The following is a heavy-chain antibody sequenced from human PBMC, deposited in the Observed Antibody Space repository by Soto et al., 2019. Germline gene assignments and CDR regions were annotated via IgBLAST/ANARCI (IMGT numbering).Heavy chain of an antibody. D-gene: IGHD6-13*01. CDR2: ITSSSSTI. CDR3: ARTLAAAAYYYYYGMDV. Sequence: GGSLRLSCAASGFTFSNYAMSWVRQAPGKGLEWVSYITSSSSTIYYADSVKGRFTISRDNAKNSLYLQMNSLRDEDTAVYYCARTLAAAAYYYYYGMDVWGQGTTVTVSS. V-gene: IGHV3-48*02. J-gene: IGHJ6*02. CDR1: GFTFSNYA.